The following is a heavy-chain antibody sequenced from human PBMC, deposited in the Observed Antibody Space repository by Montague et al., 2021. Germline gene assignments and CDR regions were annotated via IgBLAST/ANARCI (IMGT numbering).Heavy chain of an antibody. CDR2: INGFGTIT. Sequence: SLRLSCAASGFTFSLYAMSWVRQAPGKGLEWVSRINGFGTITYYADSVKGRFAISRDNSKNTLDLQMNSLRAEDTAVYYCAKDSVSSWAAPYYYYMDVWGTGPTVTVSS. CDR1: GFTFSLYA. D-gene: IGHD6-13*01. J-gene: IGHJ6*03. CDR3: AKDSVSSWAAPYYYYMDV. V-gene: IGHV3-23*01.